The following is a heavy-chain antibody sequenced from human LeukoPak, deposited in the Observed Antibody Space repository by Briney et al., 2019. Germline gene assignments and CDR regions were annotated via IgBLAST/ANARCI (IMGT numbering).Heavy chain of an antibody. CDR1: GFTFSSYA. J-gene: IGHJ4*02. CDR2: ISYDGSNK. V-gene: IGHV3-30*04. D-gene: IGHD6-19*01. Sequence: GGSLRLSCAASGFTFSSYAMHWVRQAPGKGLEWVAVISYDGSNKYYADSVKGRFTISRDNSKNTQYLQMNSLRAEDTAVYYCASIPVAGVDYWGQGTLVTVSS. CDR3: ASIPVAGVDY.